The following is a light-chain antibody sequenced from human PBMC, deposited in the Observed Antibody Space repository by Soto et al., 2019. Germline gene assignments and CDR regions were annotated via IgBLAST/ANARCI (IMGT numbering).Light chain of an antibody. J-gene: IGKJ1*01. V-gene: IGKV3-20*01. CDR2: GAS. Sequence: EIVLTQSPGTLSLSPGERATLSCRASQSVRSNYLAWYQQKPGQAPRLLIYGASSRATGIPDRFSGSGSGTDFTLTISSLEPEDFAVYSCQQYGSSPPRTFGQGTKVEIK. CDR1: QSVRSNY. CDR3: QQYGSSPPRT.